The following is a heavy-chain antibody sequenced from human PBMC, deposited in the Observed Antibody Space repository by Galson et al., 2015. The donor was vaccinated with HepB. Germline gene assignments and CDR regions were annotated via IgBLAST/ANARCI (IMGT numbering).Heavy chain of an antibody. J-gene: IGHJ6*02. CDR1: GFTFSRYW. CDR2: IKQDGSEK. D-gene: IGHD3-22*01. V-gene: IGHV3-7*03. CDR3: ARDCLYYDSSGYYYYYYGMDV. Sequence: SLRLSCAASGFTFSRYWMSWVRQAPGKGLEWVANIKQDGSEKYYVDSVKGRFTISRDNAKNSLYLQMNSLRAEDTAVYYCARDCLYYDSSGYYYYYYGMDVWGQGTTVTVSS.